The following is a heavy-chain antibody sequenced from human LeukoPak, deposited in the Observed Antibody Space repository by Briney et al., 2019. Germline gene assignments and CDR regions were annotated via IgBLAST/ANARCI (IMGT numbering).Heavy chain of an antibody. CDR3: ARDLGSHNWFDP. D-gene: IGHD3-10*01. CDR2: IYHSGST. J-gene: IGHJ5*02. CDR1: GGSISSYY. Sequence: PSETLSLTCTVSGGSISSYYWSWIRQPPGKGLEWIGSIYHSGSTYYNPSLKSRVTISVDTSKNQFSLKLSSVTAADTAVYYCARDLGSHNWFDPWGQGTLVTVSS. V-gene: IGHV4-38-2*02.